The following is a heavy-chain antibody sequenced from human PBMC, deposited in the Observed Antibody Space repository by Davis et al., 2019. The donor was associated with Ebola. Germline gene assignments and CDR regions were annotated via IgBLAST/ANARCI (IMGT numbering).Heavy chain of an antibody. J-gene: IGHJ4*02. CDR1: GFTFSSYG. V-gene: IGHV3-33*01. Sequence: SLKLSFAASGFTFSSYGMHWVRQAPGKGLEWVAVIWYDGSNKYYADSVKGRFTISRDNSKNKLYLQMNSLRAEDTAVYYCARDSVPAAYLRFWGQGTLVTVSS. D-gene: IGHD2-2*01. CDR2: IWYDGSNK. CDR3: ARDSVPAAYLRF.